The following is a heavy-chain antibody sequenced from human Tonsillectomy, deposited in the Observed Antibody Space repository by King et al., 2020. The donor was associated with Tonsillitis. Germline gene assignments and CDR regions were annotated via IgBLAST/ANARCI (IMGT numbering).Heavy chain of an antibody. J-gene: IGHJ5*02. CDR1: GYSFTDYG. D-gene: IGHD2-2*01. CDR2: ISAYNGNT. CDR3: AKTGGYQLTWFDP. Sequence: QLVQSGAEVKKPGASVKVSCKASGYSFTDYGITWVRQAPGQGLEWMGWISAYNGNTNYTQRVQGRVTMTTDTSASTAYMELRSLRSDDTAVYYCAKTGGYQLTWFDPWGQGTLVTVSS. V-gene: IGHV1-18*01.